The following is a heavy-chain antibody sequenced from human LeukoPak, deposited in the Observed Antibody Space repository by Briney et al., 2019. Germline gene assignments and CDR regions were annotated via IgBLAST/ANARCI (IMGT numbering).Heavy chain of an antibody. D-gene: IGHD4-17*01. CDR1: GYSISSGYY. CDR2: IYHSGST. Sequence: SETLSLTCTVSGYSISSGYYWGWIRQPPGQGLEWIGSIYHSGSTYYNPSLKSRVTISVDTSKNQFSLNLISVTAADTAVYYCARHVGRAGDEPYFDYWGQGALVTVSS. CDR3: ARHVGRAGDEPYFDY. V-gene: IGHV4-38-2*02. J-gene: IGHJ4*02.